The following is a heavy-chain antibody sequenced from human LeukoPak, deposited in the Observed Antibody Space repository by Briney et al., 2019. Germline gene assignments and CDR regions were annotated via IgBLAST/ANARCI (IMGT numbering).Heavy chain of an antibody. Sequence: SVKVSCKASGGTFNNYAINWVRQAPGQGLEWMGGIIPIFGSSNYAQKFRGRVTITADESTTTAYMELSSLRSEDTAVYYCARVTHTELSTWFDPWGQGTLVTVSS. CDR1: GGTFNNYA. V-gene: IGHV1-69*13. CDR2: IIPIFGSS. J-gene: IGHJ5*02. CDR3: ARVTHTELSTWFDP. D-gene: IGHD5-18*01.